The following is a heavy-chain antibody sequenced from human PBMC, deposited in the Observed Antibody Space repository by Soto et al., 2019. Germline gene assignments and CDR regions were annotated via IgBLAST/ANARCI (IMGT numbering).Heavy chain of an antibody. CDR2: ISSSSSYI. D-gene: IGHD1-20*01. Sequence: GGSLRLSCAASGFTFSSYSMNWVRQAPGKGLEWVSSISSSSSYIYYANSVKGRFTISRDNAKNSLYLQMNSLRAEDTAVYYCARDQSHRPGINYFDYWGQGTLVTVSS. CDR3: ARDQSHRPGINYFDY. V-gene: IGHV3-21*01. J-gene: IGHJ4*02. CDR1: GFTFSSYS.